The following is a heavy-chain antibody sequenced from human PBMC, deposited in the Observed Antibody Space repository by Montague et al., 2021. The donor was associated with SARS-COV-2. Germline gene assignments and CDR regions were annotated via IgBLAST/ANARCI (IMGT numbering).Heavy chain of an antibody. CDR1: GDSFTYFY. Sequence: SETLSLTCSVSGDSFTYFYWSWIRQSPGKGLEWIGYISSTGSTNYNPSFKSRFTISVDTSQNQFSLKMTSVTAADTAVYYCARKVALADCFDCWGHGTLVTVSS. V-gene: IGHV4-59*01. D-gene: IGHD2-21*01. CDR2: ISSTGST. J-gene: IGHJ4*01. CDR3: ARKVALADCFDC.